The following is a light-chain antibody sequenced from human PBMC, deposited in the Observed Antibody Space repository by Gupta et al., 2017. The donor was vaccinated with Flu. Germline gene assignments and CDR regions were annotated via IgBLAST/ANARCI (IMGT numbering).Light chain of an antibody. J-gene: IGKJ1*01. CDR3: QQYNSYPET. Sequence: PSTLSASVGDRVTITCRASQSISSWLAWYQQKPGKAPKLLIYKASSLESGVPSRFSGSGSGTEFNLTISSLQPDDFATYYCQQYNSYPETFGQGTKVEIK. CDR1: QSISSW. CDR2: KAS. V-gene: IGKV1-5*03.